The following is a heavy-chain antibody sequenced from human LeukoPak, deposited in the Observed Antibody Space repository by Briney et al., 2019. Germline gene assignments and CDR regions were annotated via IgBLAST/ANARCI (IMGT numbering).Heavy chain of an antibody. Sequence: ASVKVSCKASGHPFIGNYIHWVRQAPGQGLEWMGWINPNSGGTQYSQKFQGRVTLTRDTSITTGYMELSGLTSDDTAVYYCASLSYYDLSGYFYWGQGTLVTVSS. J-gene: IGHJ4*02. D-gene: IGHD3-22*01. V-gene: IGHV1-2*02. CDR1: GHPFIGNY. CDR3: ASLSYYDLSGYFY. CDR2: INPNSGGT.